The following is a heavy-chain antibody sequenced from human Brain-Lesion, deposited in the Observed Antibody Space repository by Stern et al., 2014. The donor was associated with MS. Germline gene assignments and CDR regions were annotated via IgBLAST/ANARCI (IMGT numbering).Heavy chain of an antibody. CDR3: ARDKEDTNMAFRYFDN. CDR1: GGSVGSGSYD. V-gene: IGHV4-61*02. J-gene: IGHJ4*02. D-gene: IGHD5-18*01. Sequence: QLVQSGPGLVKPSQTLSLTCTVSGGSVGSGSYDWSWIRQPAGKGLEWIGRIYTTGSTSYNPSLKRRVSISIDTSQHPFSLQLPSVTAADTAVYYCARDKEDTNMAFRYFDNWGQGTLVTVSS. CDR2: IYTTGST.